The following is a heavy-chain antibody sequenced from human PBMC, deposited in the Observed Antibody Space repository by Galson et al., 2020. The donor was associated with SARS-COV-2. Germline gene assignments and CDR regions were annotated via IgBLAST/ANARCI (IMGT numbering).Heavy chain of an antibody. CDR3: AREMGVGALADAFDI. Sequence: ASETLSLTCTVSGYSISSGYYWGWIRQPPGKGLEWIGSINHSGSTYYNPSLKSRVTISVDTSKNQFSLKLSSVTAADTAVYYCAREMGVGALADAFDIWGQGTMVTVSS. CDR2: INHSGST. V-gene: IGHV4-38-2*02. J-gene: IGHJ3*02. CDR1: GYSISSGYY. D-gene: IGHD3-10*01.